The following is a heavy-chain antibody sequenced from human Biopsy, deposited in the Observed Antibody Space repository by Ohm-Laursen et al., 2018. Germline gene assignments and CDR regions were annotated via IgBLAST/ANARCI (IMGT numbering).Heavy chain of an antibody. CDR3: AADADGYYTEFDY. Sequence: SSVKVSCKASGGPSSNYAFSWVRQAPGQGLEWVGRIVPVLGHLNYAQRFQGRVSITADKSTSYVFMELSRLTSGDPAVYYCAADADGYYTEFDYWGPGTLVTVPS. CDR1: GGPSSNYA. CDR2: IVPVLGHL. V-gene: IGHV1-69*04. J-gene: IGHJ4*02. D-gene: IGHD3-3*01.